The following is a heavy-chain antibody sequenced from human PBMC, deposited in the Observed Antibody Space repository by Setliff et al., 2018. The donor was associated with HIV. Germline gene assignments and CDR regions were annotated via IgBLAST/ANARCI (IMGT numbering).Heavy chain of an antibody. V-gene: IGHV3-7*03. CDR3: ARGGSGWYELDF. CDR1: GFSFSTYW. J-gene: IGHJ4*02. Sequence: GGSLRLSCVASGFSFSTYWMSWVRQAPGKGLEWVANIKQHGSEKYYVDSVKGRFTISRDNAENSVYLQMDSLRAEDTAVYFCARGGSGWYELDFWGQGTLVTVSS. D-gene: IGHD6-19*01. CDR2: IKQHGSEK.